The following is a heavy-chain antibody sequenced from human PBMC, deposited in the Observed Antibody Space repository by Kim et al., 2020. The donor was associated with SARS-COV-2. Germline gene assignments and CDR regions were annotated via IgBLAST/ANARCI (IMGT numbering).Heavy chain of an antibody. J-gene: IGHJ6*02. Sequence: ASVKVSCKASGYTFTSYGISWVRQAPGQGLEWMRWISAYNGNTNYAQKLQGRVTMTTDTSTSTAYMELRILRSDDTAVYYCARDSGYSYANGYYYGMDVWGQGTTVTVSS. D-gene: IGHD5-18*01. V-gene: IGHV1-18*01. CDR1: GYTFTSYG. CDR3: ARDSGYSYANGYYYGMDV. CDR2: ISAYNGNT.